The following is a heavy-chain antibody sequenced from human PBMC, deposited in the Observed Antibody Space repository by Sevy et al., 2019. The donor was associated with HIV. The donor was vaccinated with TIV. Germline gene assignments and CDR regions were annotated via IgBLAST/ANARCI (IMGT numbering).Heavy chain of an antibody. CDR1: GFTFSSYS. D-gene: IGHD6-19*01. V-gene: IGHV3-21*01. Sequence: GGSLRLCCAASGFTFSSYSMSWVRQAPGKGLEWVSSIGSSGSYIYYADSVKGRFTISRDNAKNLVFLQMNSLRAEDTAIYSWAGALDTDNGWSYYLDYWGQGTLVTVSS. J-gene: IGHJ4*02. CDR2: IGSSGSYI. CDR3: AGALDTDNGWSYYLDY.